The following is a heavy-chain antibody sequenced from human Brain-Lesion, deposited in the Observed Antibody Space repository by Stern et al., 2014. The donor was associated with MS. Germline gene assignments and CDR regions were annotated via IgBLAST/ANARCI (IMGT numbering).Heavy chain of an antibody. Sequence: QVQLVESGPGLVKPSGTLSLTCAVSGGSISSSNWWGWVRQSPGKGLEWIGEIYHSGGTKYSPSFESRVIISVDKSKNQFSLKLSYVTAADTAVYYCARELPDLNAFDIWGQGTMVTVYS. CDR3: ARELPDLNAFDI. CDR2: IYHSGGT. J-gene: IGHJ3*02. V-gene: IGHV4-4*02. CDR1: GGSISSSNW. D-gene: IGHD1-14*01.